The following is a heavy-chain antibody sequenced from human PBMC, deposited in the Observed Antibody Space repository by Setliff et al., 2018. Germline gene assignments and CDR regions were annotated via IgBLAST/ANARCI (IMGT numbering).Heavy chain of an antibody. CDR3: TRDFLGATASFDI. V-gene: IGHV1-2*06. Sequence: EASVKVSCKASGYTFTDYYIHWVRQAPGQGLEWMGRINPDSGGTNYAQKFQGRVTMTRDTSITAAYMELSRLRSDDSAVYYCTRDFLGATASFDIWGQGTMVTVSS. CDR2: INPDSGGT. CDR1: GYTFTDYY. D-gene: IGHD3-3*01. J-gene: IGHJ3*02.